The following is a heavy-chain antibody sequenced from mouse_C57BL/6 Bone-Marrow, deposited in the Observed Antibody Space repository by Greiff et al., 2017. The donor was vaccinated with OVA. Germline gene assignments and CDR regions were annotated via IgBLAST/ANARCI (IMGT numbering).Heavy chain of an antibody. CDR3: ARPPITTVVAKGY. Sequence: EVQLQQSGPELVKPGASVKISCKASGYSFTDYNMNWVKQSNGKSLEWIGVINPNYGTTSYNQKFKGKATLTVDQSSSTAYMELRSLTSEDSAVYFCARPPITTVVAKGYWGQGTTLTVSS. V-gene: IGHV1-39*01. D-gene: IGHD1-1*01. CDR1: GYSFTDYN. J-gene: IGHJ2*01. CDR2: INPNYGTT.